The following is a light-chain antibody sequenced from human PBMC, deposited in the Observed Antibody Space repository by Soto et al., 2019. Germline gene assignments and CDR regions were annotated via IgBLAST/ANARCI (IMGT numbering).Light chain of an antibody. J-gene: IGLJ1*01. CDR3: QSYDSSLSGYV. V-gene: IGLV1-40*01. Sequence: QSVLTQPPSVSGAPGQRVTISCTGSSSNIGAGYDIHWYQQFPGKAPKLLIYGNNNRPSGVPDRFSGYKSGTSASVAITGLQAEDEADYYCQSYDSSLSGYVFGSGTKLTVL. CDR2: GNN. CDR1: SSNIGAGYD.